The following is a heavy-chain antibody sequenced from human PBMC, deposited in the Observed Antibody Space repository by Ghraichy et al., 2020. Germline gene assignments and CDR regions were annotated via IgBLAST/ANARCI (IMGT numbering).Heavy chain of an antibody. CDR3: ARVGKGQWLD. D-gene: IGHD6-19*01. CDR2: INPNSGGT. Sequence: ASVKVSCKVGRSHVSTPVTYRVRVSRRLGVKWMGWINPNSGGTNYAQKFQGRVTMTRDTSISTAYMELSRLRSDDTAVYYCARVGKGQWLDWGQGTLVTVSS. V-gene: IGHV1-2*02. J-gene: IGHJ4*02. CDR1: RSHVSTPV.